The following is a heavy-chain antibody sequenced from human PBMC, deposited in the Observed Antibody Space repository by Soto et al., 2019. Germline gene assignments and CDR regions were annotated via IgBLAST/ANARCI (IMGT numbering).Heavy chain of an antibody. V-gene: IGHV3-48*02. CDR1: GFTFSSYS. D-gene: IGHD3-10*01. J-gene: IGHJ6*02. CDR3: ARDLLLWFGELGTPRSSYYGMDV. Sequence: GGSLRLSCAASGFTFSSYSMNWVRQAPGKGLEWVSYISSSSSTIYYADSVKGRFTISRDNAKNSLYLQMNSLRDEDTAVYYCARDLLLWFGELGTPRSSYYGMDVWGQGTTVTVSS. CDR2: ISSSSSTI.